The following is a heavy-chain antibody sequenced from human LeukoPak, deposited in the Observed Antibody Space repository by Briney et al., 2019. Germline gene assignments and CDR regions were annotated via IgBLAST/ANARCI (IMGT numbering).Heavy chain of an antibody. V-gene: IGHV1-69*04. Sequence: SVKVSCKASGGTFISYAISWVRQAPGQGLEWMGRIIPILGVGNYAQKFQGRVTITADKSTSTVYMELTSLTSEDAAVYFCARLDWGFWGQGTLVTVSS. CDR3: ARLDWGF. CDR1: GGTFISYA. J-gene: IGHJ4*02. D-gene: IGHD3/OR15-3a*01. CDR2: IIPILGVG.